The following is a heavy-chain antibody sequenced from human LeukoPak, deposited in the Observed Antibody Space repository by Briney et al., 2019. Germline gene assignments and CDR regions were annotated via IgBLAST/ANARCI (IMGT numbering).Heavy chain of an antibody. CDR2: IYPGDADT. CDR1: GYSFTSSW. J-gene: IGHJ6*03. Sequence: GGSLKISCKGSGYSFTSSWIGWVRQMPGKGREGRGIIYPGDADTRYSASFQGQVTISAAKSISTAFLQWTSLKASDHAMLSWARSSDFWSGYPMAHYYYYYMDVWGKGTTVTVSS. CDR3: ARSSDFWSGYPMAHYYYYYMDV. D-gene: IGHD3-3*01. V-gene: IGHV5-51*01.